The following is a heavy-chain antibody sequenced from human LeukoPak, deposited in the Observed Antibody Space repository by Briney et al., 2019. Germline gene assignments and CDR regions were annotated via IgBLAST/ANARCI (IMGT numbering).Heavy chain of an antibody. J-gene: IGHJ4*02. D-gene: IGHD5/OR15-5a*01. CDR3: ARVYESAQYFFGY. CDR2: IYYTGST. V-gene: IGHV4-59*01. Sequence: SETLSLTCTVSGGSIDSYYWSWIRQPPGKGLEWIGYIYYTGSTEYHPSLKSRVTISLDTSKNQFSLKLTSVTAADTAVYYCARVYESAQYFFGYWGQGTLVSVSS. CDR1: GGSIDSYY.